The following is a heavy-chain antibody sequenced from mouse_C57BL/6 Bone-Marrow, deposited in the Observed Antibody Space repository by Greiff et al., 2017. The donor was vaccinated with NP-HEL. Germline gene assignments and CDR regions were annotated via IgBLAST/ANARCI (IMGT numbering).Heavy chain of an antibody. CDR2: IYPGSGST. Sequence: VQLQQPGAELVKPGASVKMSCKASGYTFTSYWITWVKQRPGQGLEWIGDIYPGSGSTNYNEKFKSKATLTVDTSSSTAYMQLSSLTSEDSAVYYGARNYYGSSYGFAYWGQGTLVTVSA. V-gene: IGHV1-55*01. J-gene: IGHJ3*01. CDR3: ARNYYGSSYGFAY. CDR1: GYTFTSYW. D-gene: IGHD1-1*01.